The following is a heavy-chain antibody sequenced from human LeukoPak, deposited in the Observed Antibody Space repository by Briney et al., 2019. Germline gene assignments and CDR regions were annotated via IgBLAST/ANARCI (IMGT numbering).Heavy chain of an antibody. Sequence: SETLSLTCTVSGGSISSYHWRWIRQPPGKGLEWIGYIYYSGSTNYNPSLKSRVTISVDTSKNQFSLKLSSVTAADTAVYYCARVWGIRHLLLDVWGQGTTVTVSS. D-gene: IGHD7-27*01. CDR1: GGSISSYH. J-gene: IGHJ6*02. V-gene: IGHV4-59*08. CDR2: IYYSGST. CDR3: ARVWGIRHLLLDV.